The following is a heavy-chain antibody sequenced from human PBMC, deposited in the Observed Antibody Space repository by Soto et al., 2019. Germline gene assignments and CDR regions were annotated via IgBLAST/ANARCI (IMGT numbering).Heavy chain of an antibody. Sequence: PGGSLRLSCVASGFTFRSYWMSWVRQAPGKGLEWVSYISSSSSTIYYADSVKGRFTISRDNAKNSLYLQMNSLRDEDTAVYYCARANSQYSSGWYSNWGQGTLVTVSS. CDR1: GFTFRSYW. D-gene: IGHD6-19*01. J-gene: IGHJ4*02. CDR3: ARANSQYSSGWYSN. CDR2: ISSSSSTI. V-gene: IGHV3-48*02.